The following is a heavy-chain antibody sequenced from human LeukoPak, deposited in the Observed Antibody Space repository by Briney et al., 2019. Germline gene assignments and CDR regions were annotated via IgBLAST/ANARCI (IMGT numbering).Heavy chain of an antibody. Sequence: SETLSLTCTVSGGSISSTTHYWSWIRQSPGKGLEWIGSMHYSGSTYYNPSLKSRVTISVDTSKNQFSLKLSSVTAADTAVYYCARRPGGGVYYYYYYMDVWGKGTTVTVSS. D-gene: IGHD2-15*01. CDR2: MHYSGST. CDR3: ARRPGGGVYYYYYYMDV. J-gene: IGHJ6*03. V-gene: IGHV4-39*01. CDR1: GGSISSTTHY.